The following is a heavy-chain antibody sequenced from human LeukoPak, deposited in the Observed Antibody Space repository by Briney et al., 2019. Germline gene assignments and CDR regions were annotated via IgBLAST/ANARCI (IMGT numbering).Heavy chain of an antibody. J-gene: IGHJ4*02. D-gene: IGHD3-22*01. CDR1: GLSFSDYG. CDR3: AKDLDSSGHSY. V-gene: IGHV3-30*18. CDR2: ILQDVSNK. Sequence: GRSLRLSCAASGLSFSDYGMHWVRQAPGRGLEWVAVILQDVSNKYYADSVRGRFTVSRDNSRNTLYLQMNSLREEDTALYYCAKDLDSSGHSYWGQGTLVTVSS.